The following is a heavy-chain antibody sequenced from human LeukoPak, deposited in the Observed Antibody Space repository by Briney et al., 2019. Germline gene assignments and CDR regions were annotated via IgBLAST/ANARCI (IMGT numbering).Heavy chain of an antibody. CDR1: EFTFSNYW. V-gene: IGHV3-7*01. J-gene: IGHJ4*02. CDR2: TNQDGSKN. D-gene: IGHD6-19*01. CDR3: ATTVAGYPDDYDY. Sequence: PGGSLRLCCAASEFTFSNYWMSWVRQAPGKGLERVAHTNQDGSKNYYVDSVRGRFTISRDNAKNSLYLQMNSLRAEDTAAYYCATTVAGYPDDYDYWGQGTLVTVSS.